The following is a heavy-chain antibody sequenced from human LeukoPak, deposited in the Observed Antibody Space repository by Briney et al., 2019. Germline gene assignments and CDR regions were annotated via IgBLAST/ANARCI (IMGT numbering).Heavy chain of an antibody. D-gene: IGHD3-10*01. J-gene: IGHJ4*02. CDR1: GFTFSSYA. CDR3: AKDLRLRVVSGSFG. V-gene: IGHV3-23*01. Sequence: GGSLRLSCAASGFTFSSYAVSWVRQAPGKGLEWVSAISGSGGSTYYADSVKGRFTISRDNSKNTLYLRMNSLRAEDTAVYYCAKDLRLRVVSGSFGWGQGTLVTVSS. CDR2: ISGSGGST.